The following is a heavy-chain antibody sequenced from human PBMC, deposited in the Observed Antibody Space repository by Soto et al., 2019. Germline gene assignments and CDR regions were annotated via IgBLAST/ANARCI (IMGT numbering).Heavy chain of an antibody. J-gene: IGHJ6*02. CDR1: GYTFTGYH. CDR2: INPSGGST. D-gene: IGHD4-17*01. CDR3: ATVSTVTTTYYYYYGMDV. Sequence: ASVKVSCKASGYTFTGYHMHWVRQAPGQGLEWMGIINPSGGSTSYAQKFQGRVTMTRDTSTSTVYMELSSLRSEDTAVYYCATVSTVTTTYYYYYGMDVWGQGTTVTVSS. V-gene: IGHV1-46*01.